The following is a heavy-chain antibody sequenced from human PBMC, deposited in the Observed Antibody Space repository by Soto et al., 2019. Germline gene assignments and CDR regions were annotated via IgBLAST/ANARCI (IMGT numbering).Heavy chain of an antibody. J-gene: IGHJ4*02. CDR3: ARDRSGYCSGGSCYSGDY. V-gene: IGHV1-69*08. Sequence: QVQLVQSGAEVKKPGSSVKVSCKASGGTFSSYTISWVRQAPGQGLEWMGRIIPILGIANYAQKFQGRVTITADKSTSTAYMELSSLRSEDTAVYYCARDRSGYCSGGSCYSGDYWGQGTLVTVSS. CDR1: GGTFSSYT. D-gene: IGHD2-15*01. CDR2: IIPILGIA.